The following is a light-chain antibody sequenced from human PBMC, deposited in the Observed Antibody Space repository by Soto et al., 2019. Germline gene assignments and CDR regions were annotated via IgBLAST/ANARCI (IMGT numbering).Light chain of an antibody. J-gene: IGKJ5*01. CDR1: QSVGSN. CDR3: QQRHNWRDT. Sequence: EIVMTQSPATLSVSPGERVTLSCRARQSVGSNLAWYQQKPGQAPRLLIYGASTRATGIPARFSVIGSETEGTLTLSSLKAEDGAVYDGQQRHNWRDTFCQGTRLEIK. CDR2: GAS. V-gene: IGKV3-15*01.